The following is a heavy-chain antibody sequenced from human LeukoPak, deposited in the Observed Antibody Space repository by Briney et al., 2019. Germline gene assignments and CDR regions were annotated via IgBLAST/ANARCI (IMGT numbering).Heavy chain of an antibody. CDR2: IRYDGSNK. CDR1: GFTFSSYG. Sequence: GGSLRLSCAASGFTFSSYGMHWVRQAPGKGLEWVAFIRYDGSNKYYADSVKGRFTISRDNSKNTLYLQMNSLRAEDTAVYYCAKDDGWVGTPRRNTPPRGVRGYSGYDSPPDYWGQGTLVTVSS. D-gene: IGHD5-12*01. CDR3: AKDDGWVGTPRRNTPPRGVRGYSGYDSPPDY. V-gene: IGHV3-30*02. J-gene: IGHJ4*02.